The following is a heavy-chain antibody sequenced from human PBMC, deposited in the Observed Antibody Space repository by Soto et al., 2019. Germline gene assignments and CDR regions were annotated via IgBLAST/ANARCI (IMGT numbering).Heavy chain of an antibody. CDR1: VFTFSIYS. Sequence: RGSLRVSCAASVFTFSIYSMNWVRHAPGKGLEWVSYINSGSLSINYADSVKGRFSISIDSAQNSLNLQMNNLRAEDTAVYYCERNESYNLYGMDVWGQGTTVTVSS. V-gene: IGHV3-21*01. J-gene: IGHJ6*02. CDR2: INSGSLSI. CDR3: ERNESYNLYGMDV. D-gene: IGHD1-1*01.